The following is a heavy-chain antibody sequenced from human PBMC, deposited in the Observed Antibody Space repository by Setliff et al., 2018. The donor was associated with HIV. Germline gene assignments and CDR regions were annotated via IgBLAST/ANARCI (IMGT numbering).Heavy chain of an antibody. J-gene: IGHJ4*02. D-gene: IGHD3-10*01. V-gene: IGHV4-4*07. Sequence: PSETLSLTCTVSGGSINSFYWNWVRQPAGRGLEWIGRIFASGNTNYNPSLKSRVTMSVDTSKNQFSLNLNSVTAADTAVYYCTRRDVSPLWFGQFDYWGQGILVTVSS. CDR1: GGSINSFY. CDR2: IFASGNT. CDR3: TRRDVSPLWFGQFDY.